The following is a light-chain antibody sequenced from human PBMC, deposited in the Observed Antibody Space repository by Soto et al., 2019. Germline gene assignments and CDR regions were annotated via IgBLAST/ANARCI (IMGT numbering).Light chain of an antibody. V-gene: IGKV1-33*01. CDR2: DAS. CDR3: QQYDNLPS. Sequence: DIHMTQSPSSLSASIGDRVTLTCQASQDISNYLNWYQKQPGKAPKLLIYDASKLKIGVPSRFRGSGSGTDFSLTITSLQPEDIGTYYCQQYDNLPSFGGGTKVDIK. J-gene: IGKJ4*01. CDR1: QDISNY.